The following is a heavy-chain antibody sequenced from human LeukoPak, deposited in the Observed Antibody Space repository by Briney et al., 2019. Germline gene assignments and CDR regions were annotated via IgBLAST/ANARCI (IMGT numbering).Heavy chain of an antibody. D-gene: IGHD6-13*01. Sequence: SETLSLTCAVYGGSFSGYYWSWIRQPPWKGLEWIGEINHSGSTNYNSSLKSRVTISVDTSKNQFSLKLSSVTAADTAVYYCATRPDIAATGPGWFDPWGQGTLVTVSS. CDR3: ATRPDIAATGPGWFDP. CDR2: INHSGST. CDR1: GGSFSGYY. J-gene: IGHJ5*02. V-gene: IGHV4-34*01.